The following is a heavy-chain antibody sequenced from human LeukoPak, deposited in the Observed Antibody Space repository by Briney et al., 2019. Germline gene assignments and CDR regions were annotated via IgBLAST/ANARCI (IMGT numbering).Heavy chain of an antibody. D-gene: IGHD1-1*01. CDR1: GFTFFSYT. CDR2: ISSSSSYI. CDR3: AREVQLERLGFGKEGSAFDY. V-gene: IGHV3-21*01. Sequence: PGGSLRLSCAASGFTFFSYTMNWVRQAPGKGLERVSSISSSSSYIYYADSVKGRFTISRDNAKNSLYLQMNSLRAEDTAVYYCAREVQLERLGFGKEGSAFDYWGQGTLVTVSS. J-gene: IGHJ4*02.